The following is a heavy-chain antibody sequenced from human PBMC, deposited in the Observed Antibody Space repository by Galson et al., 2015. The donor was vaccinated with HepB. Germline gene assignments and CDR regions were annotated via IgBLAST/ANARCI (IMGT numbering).Heavy chain of an antibody. CDR1: GGTFSSYA. CDR3: ARDREGTITMVRGVTPWFDP. J-gene: IGHJ5*02. V-gene: IGHV1-69*13. CDR2: IIPIFGTA. Sequence: SVKVSCKASGGTFSSYAISWVRQAPGQGLEWMGGIIPIFGTANYAQKFQGRVTITADESTSTAYMELSSLRSEDTAVYYCARDREGTITMVRGVTPWFDPWGQGTLVTVSS. D-gene: IGHD3-10*01.